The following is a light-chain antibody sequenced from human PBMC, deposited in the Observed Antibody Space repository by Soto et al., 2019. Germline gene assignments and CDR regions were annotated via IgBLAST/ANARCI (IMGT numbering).Light chain of an antibody. J-gene: IGLJ3*02. CDR2: EVS. Sequence: QSVLTQPPSASGSPGQSVTISCTGTSSDVGGYNYVSWYQQHPGKAPKLMIYEVSNRPSGVSNRFSGSKSGNTASLTISGLQAEDEADYYCSSYTSSSSWLFGGGTKLTVL. CDR3: SSYTSSSSWL. V-gene: IGLV2-14*01. CDR1: SSDVGGYNY.